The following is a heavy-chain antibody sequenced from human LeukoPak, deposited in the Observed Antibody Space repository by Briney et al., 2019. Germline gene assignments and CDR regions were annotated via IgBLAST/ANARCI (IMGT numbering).Heavy chain of an antibody. CDR2: LSYEGRKK. Sequence: GGSLRLSCVASGFSFGRYGMYWVRRAPGKGLEWLAFLSYEGRKKEFADSVKGRSTVSKDNSRNTLYLQLNNLRPEDTAVYYCAREMVREYSSDYYAFDLWGQGTLVTV. D-gene: IGHD3-22*01. CDR1: GFSFGRYG. J-gene: IGHJ4*02. CDR3: AREMVREYSSDYYAFDL. V-gene: IGHV3-30*02.